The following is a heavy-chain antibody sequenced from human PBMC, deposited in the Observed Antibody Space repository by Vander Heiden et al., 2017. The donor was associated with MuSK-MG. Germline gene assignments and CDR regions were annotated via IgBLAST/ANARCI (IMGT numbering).Heavy chain of an antibody. CDR3: ASRTWEAGAFDI. Sequence: QVQLQESGPGLVKPSETLSLTCTVSGGSISSYYWSWIRQPPGKGLEWIAYIFYSGSTNYNPSLKSRVTISLDTAKKQFSLKLRSVNEADTAVYYWASRTWEAGAFDICGQGTMVQVS. CDR2: IFYSGST. CDR1: GGSISSYY. J-gene: IGHJ3*02. V-gene: IGHV4-59*01. D-gene: IGHD1-26*01.